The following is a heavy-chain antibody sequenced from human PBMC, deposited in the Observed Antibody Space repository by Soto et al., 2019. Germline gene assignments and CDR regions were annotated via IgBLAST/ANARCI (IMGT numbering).Heavy chain of an antibody. V-gene: IGHV1-69*02. J-gene: IGHJ6*02. Sequence: QVQLVQSGAEVKKPGSSVKVSCKASGGTFSSYTISWVRQAPGQGLEWMGRIIPILGIANYAQKFQGRVTITADKSTSXAYXELXSLRSEDTAVYYCARGYCGGDCCYARVNYYYYGMDVCGQGTTVTVSS. D-gene: IGHD2-21*02. CDR3: ARGYCGGDCCYARVNYYYYGMDV. CDR1: GGTFSSYT. CDR2: IIPILGIA.